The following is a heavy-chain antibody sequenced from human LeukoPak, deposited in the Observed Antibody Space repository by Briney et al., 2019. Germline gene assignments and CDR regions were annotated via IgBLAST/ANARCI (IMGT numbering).Heavy chain of an antibody. V-gene: IGHV4-4*09. Sequence: KPSETLSLTCTVSGGSISSNYWSWIRQPPGKGLEWIGYINTSGSTNYNPSLKSRVSISLDTSRNQFSLKLTSVTAADTAVYYCARRGNWGFFDYWGQRILVSVSS. D-gene: IGHD7-27*01. CDR2: INTSGST. CDR3: ARRGNWGFFDY. J-gene: IGHJ4*02. CDR1: GGSISSNY.